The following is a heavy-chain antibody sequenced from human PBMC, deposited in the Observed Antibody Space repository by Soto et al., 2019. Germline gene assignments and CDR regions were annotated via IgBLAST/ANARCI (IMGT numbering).Heavy chain of an antibody. CDR1: GFTFRTYT. J-gene: IGHJ6*02. D-gene: IGHD2-15*01. CDR2: IRGFSPYT. V-gene: IGHV3-21*01. CDR3: ARDRGYDAHDYYYNAKDV. Sequence: EGSLRLSCVASGFTFRTYTMNWVRQAPGKGLEWVSGIRGFSPYTFYAESVKGRFTISRDNAKNSLYLQMNSLGVEDTAVYYCARDRGYDAHDYYYNAKDVWGPGTTMTV.